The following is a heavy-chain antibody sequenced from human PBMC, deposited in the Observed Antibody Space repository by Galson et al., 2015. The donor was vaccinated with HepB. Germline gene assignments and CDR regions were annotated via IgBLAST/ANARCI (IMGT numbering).Heavy chain of an antibody. CDR1: GFTFSSYA. CDR2: ISVTGVNT. Sequence: SLRLSCADSGFTFSSYAMTWVRQAPGKGLAWVASISVTGVNTYYADSVKGRFTISRDNSKNTLFLLMSSLRAEDTAVYYCATGGPYYYDSSEWGQGTLVTVSS. J-gene: IGHJ4*02. V-gene: IGHV3-23*01. D-gene: IGHD3-22*01. CDR3: ATGGPYYYDSSE.